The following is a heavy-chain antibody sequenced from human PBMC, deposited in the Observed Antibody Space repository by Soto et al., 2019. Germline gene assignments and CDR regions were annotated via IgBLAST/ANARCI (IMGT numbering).Heavy chain of an antibody. CDR3: AKDRFNGAFDI. CDR1: GFTFSAHA. V-gene: IGHV3-23*01. D-gene: IGHD2-8*01. J-gene: IGHJ3*02. Sequence: EVQMLESGGGLVQPGGSLRLSCSVSGFTFSAHAMSWVRQAPGKGLEWVSTVSATDGSTDYADSVKGRFTITRDNSKNTLYLHMSSLRLEDTAIYYCAKDRFNGAFDIWGHGTMVPVSS. CDR2: VSATDGST.